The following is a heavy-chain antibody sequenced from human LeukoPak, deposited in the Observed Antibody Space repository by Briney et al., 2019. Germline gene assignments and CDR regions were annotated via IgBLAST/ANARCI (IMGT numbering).Heavy chain of an antibody. J-gene: IGHJ5*02. V-gene: IGHV5-51*01. CDR3: ARFHYYGSGSDNWFDP. CDR2: IYPGDSDT. D-gene: IGHD3-10*01. CDR1: GXSFSSYW. Sequence: GESLKISFKGSGXSFSSYWIAWVRQMPGKGLEWMGIIYPGDSDTRYSPSFQGQVTISADKSISTAYLQWSSLKASDTAMYYCARFHYYGSGSDNWFDPWGQGTPVTVSS.